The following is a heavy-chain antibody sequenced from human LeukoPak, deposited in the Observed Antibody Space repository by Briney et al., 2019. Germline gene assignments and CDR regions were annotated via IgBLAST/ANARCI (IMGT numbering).Heavy chain of an antibody. D-gene: IGHD4-4*01. CDR3: VRDDDYSNYDLDY. Sequence: SGGSLRLSCAASGFTFSSYWMHWVRQAPGKALVWVSYINTDGSRTSYADSVKGRFTISRDNAKNTLYLQMNSLRAEDTAVYYCVRDDDYSNYDLDYWGQGTLVTVSS. V-gene: IGHV3-74*01. J-gene: IGHJ4*02. CDR2: INTDGSRT. CDR1: GFTFSSYW.